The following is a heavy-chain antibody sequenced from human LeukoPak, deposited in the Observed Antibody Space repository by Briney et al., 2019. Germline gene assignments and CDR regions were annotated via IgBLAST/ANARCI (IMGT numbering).Heavy chain of an antibody. D-gene: IGHD6-6*01. Sequence: PSETLSLTCAVYGGSFSGYYWSWIRQPPGKGLEWIGEINHSGSTNYNPSLKSRVTISVDTSKNQFSLKLSSVTAADTAVYYCARGRRAARPEDYWGQGTLVTVSS. CDR2: INHSGST. CDR1: GGSFSGYY. J-gene: IGHJ4*02. CDR3: ARGRRAARPEDY. V-gene: IGHV4-34*01.